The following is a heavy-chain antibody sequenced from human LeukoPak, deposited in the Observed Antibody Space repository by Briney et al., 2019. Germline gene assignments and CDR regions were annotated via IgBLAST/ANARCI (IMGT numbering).Heavy chain of an antibody. V-gene: IGHV3-74*01. CDR1: GFTFSSYW. J-gene: IGHJ3*02. CDR2: INSDGSST. Sequence: HPGGSLRLSCAASGFTFSSYWMHWVRQAPGKGLVWVSRINSDGSSTSYADSVKGRFTISRDNAKNTLYLQMNSLRAEDTAVYYCARDSYDYGDVLRTFDIWGQGTMVTVSS. D-gene: IGHD4-17*01. CDR3: ARDSYDYGDVLRTFDI.